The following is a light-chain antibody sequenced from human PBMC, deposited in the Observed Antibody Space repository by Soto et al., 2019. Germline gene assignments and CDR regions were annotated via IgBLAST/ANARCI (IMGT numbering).Light chain of an antibody. Sequence: EIVLTQSPATLPLSPGERATLSCRASQSLRNFLAWYQQKPGQAPRLLIYDASNRATGIPARFSGSGSGTDFTLVISSLEPEDSAVYYCQQRSSWPLTFGGGTRVEIK. CDR1: QSLRNF. V-gene: IGKV3-11*01. J-gene: IGKJ4*01. CDR2: DAS. CDR3: QQRSSWPLT.